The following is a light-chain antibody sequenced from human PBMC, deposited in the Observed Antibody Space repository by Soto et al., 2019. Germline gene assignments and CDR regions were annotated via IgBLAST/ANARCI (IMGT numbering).Light chain of an antibody. CDR2: AAS. CDR3: QQSYSAYT. J-gene: IGKJ2*01. CDR1: QFISNY. Sequence: IQLTHSPSPLLAPFGDRFPFTSRAVQFISNYLNWYQQKPGKAPNLLIYAASHLRSGVPSRFSGSASGTDFTLTISRLQPDDFATYYCQQSYSAYTFGQGTRLEIK. V-gene: IGKV1-39*01.